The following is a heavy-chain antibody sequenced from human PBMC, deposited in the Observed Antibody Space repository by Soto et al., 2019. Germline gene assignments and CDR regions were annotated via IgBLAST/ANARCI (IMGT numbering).Heavy chain of an antibody. D-gene: IGHD3-10*01. CDR2: ISGSGRNT. Sequence: EVQMLESGGGLVHPGGSLRLSCAASGFTFSNYAMNWVRQAPGKGLGWVSSISGSGRNTYYADSVKGRLTISRDSSKNTLYLQMSSLRVEDTGVYYCAKDLNGSGSFTSYYHYGMDVWGQGTTVTVSS. V-gene: IGHV3-23*01. CDR1: GFTFSNYA. J-gene: IGHJ6*02. CDR3: AKDLNGSGSFTSYYHYGMDV.